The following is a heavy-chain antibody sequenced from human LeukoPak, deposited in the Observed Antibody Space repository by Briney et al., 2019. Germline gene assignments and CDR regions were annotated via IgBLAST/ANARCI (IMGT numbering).Heavy chain of an antibody. Sequence: PGGSLTLSCAASGFTFSSYAMSWVRQAPGKGLEWVSGISGSGGSTYYADSVKGRFTISRDNSKNTLYLQMNSLRAEDTAVYYCAKSARYSSSWYPPFDYWGQGTLVTVSS. V-gene: IGHV3-23*01. CDR3: AKSARYSSSWYPPFDY. CDR1: GFTFSSYA. D-gene: IGHD6-13*01. J-gene: IGHJ4*02. CDR2: ISGSGGST.